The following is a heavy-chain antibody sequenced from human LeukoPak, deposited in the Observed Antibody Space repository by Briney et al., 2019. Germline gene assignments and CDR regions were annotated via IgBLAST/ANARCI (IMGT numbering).Heavy chain of an antibody. J-gene: IGHJ4*02. CDR1: GYTFTSYG. V-gene: IGHV1-18*01. Sequence: ASVKVSCKASGYTFTSYGISWVRQAPGQGLEWMGWISAYNGNTNYAQKLQGRVTMTTDTSTSTAYMELRSLRSDDTAVYYCARSPRYYDSSGYYSTSLISRRYYFDYWGQGTLVTVSS. CDR3: ARSPRYYDSSGYYSTSLISRRYYFDY. CDR2: ISAYNGNT. D-gene: IGHD3-22*01.